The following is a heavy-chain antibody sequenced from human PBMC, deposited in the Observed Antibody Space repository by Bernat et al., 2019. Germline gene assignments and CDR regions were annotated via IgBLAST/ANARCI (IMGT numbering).Heavy chain of an antibody. J-gene: IGHJ3*02. CDR2: ISSSSSYI. V-gene: IGHV3-21*01. Sequence: EVQLVESGGGLVKPGGSLRLSCAASGFTFSSYSMNWVRQAPGKGLEWVSSISSSSSYIYYADSVKGRFTISRDNAKNSLYLQMNSLRAEDTAVYYCARDGYNWYAFDIWGQGTMVTVSS. CDR3: ARDGYNWYAFDI. D-gene: IGHD5-24*01. CDR1: GFTFSSYS.